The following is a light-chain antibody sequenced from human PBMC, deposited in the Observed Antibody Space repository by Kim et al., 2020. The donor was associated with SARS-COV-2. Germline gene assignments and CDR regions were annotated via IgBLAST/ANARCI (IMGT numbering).Light chain of an antibody. J-gene: IGKJ2*01. Sequence: LSPGAGATLSCRASQSVSSSYLAWYQQKPGQTPRLLIYGASSRATGIPDRFSGSGSGTDFSLTISRLEPEDFAVYYCQQYGSSPYTFGQGTKLEI. CDR2: GAS. CDR1: QSVSSSY. CDR3: QQYGSSPYT. V-gene: IGKV3-20*01.